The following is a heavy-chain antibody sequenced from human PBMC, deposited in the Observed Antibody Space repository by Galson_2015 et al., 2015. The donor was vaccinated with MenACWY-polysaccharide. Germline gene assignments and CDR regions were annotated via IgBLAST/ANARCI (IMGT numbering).Heavy chain of an antibody. CDR3: AKDENSSGWEFVCMDV. CDR1: GFTFSSYG. Sequence: SLRLSCAASGFTFSSYGMHWVRQAPGKGLEWVAVISYDGSNKYYADSVKGRFTISRDNSKNTLYLQMNSLRAEDTAVYYCAKDENSSGWEFVCMDVWGQGTPVTVSS. J-gene: IGHJ6*02. D-gene: IGHD6-19*01. CDR2: ISYDGSNK. V-gene: IGHV3-30*18.